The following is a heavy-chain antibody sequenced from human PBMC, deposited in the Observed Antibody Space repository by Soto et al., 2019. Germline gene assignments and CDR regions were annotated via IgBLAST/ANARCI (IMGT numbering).Heavy chain of an antibody. CDR1: GFTFSNYA. Sequence: PVGSLRLSCAASGFTFSNYAMSWVRQAPGKGLEWVSAISGSDNGTYYADSVKGRFTISRDNSKNTLYLQLNSLTAEDTAVYYCAPMGVWGQGTTVTVSS. V-gene: IGHV3-23*01. J-gene: IGHJ6*02. CDR3: APMGV. CDR2: ISGSDNGT.